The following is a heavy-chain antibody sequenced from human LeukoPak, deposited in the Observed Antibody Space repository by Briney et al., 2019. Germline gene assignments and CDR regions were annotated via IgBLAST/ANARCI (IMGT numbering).Heavy chain of an antibody. Sequence: SETPSLTCAVYGGSFSSYYWSWIRQPPGKGLEWIGEINHSGSTNYNPSLMGRVAIAVDTSENHISLQLTSVTAADTAVYYCAREGGPYRPLDYSGQGTLVTVSS. CDR3: AREGGPYRPLDY. V-gene: IGHV4-34*01. CDR1: GGSFSSYY. J-gene: IGHJ4*02. CDR2: INHSGST.